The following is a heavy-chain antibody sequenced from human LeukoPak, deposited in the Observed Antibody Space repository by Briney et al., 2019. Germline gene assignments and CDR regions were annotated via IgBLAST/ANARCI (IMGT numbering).Heavy chain of an antibody. D-gene: IGHD3-10*01. CDR3: ARQLGGSGSY. CDR2: ISWNSGSI. J-gene: IGHJ4*02. Sequence: GRSLRLSCAASGFTFDDYAMHWDRQAPGKGLEWVSGISWNSGSIGYADSVKGRFTISRDNAKNSVYLQMNSLRAEDTAVYYCARQLGGSGSYWGQGTLVTVSP. V-gene: IGHV3-9*01. CDR1: GFTFDDYA.